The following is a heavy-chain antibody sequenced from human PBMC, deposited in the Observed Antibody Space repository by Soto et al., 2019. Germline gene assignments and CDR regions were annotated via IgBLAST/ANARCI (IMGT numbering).Heavy chain of an antibody. Sequence: SETLSLTCAVYGGSFSGYYWSWIRQPPGKGLEWIGEINHSGSTNYNPSLKSRVTISVDTPKNQFSLKLSSVTAADTAVYYCARGPAFGSGSYGDSYYFDYWGQGTLVTVSS. CDR1: GGSFSGYY. J-gene: IGHJ4*02. CDR2: INHSGST. V-gene: IGHV4-34*01. D-gene: IGHD3-10*01. CDR3: ARGPAFGSGSYGDSYYFDY.